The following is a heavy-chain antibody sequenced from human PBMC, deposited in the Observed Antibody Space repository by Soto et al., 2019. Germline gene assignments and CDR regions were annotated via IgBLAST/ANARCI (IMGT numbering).Heavy chain of an antibody. D-gene: IGHD2-2*01. CDR2: INAGNGNT. CDR1: GYTFTNYA. V-gene: IGHV1-3*01. J-gene: IGHJ5*02. CDR3: ARLHCGSPNCVPLDP. Sequence: GASVKVSCKASGYTFTNYATHWVRQAPGQRLEWMGWINAGNGNTKYSQKFQGRVTITRDTSASTAYMELSSLRSEDTAVYYCARLHCGSPNCVPLDPWGQGTLVTSPQ.